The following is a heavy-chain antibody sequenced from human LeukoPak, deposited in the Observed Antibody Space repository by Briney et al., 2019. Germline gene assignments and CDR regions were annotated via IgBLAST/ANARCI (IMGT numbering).Heavy chain of an antibody. CDR2: ITSEGSST. CDR1: GFTFSSYW. J-gene: IGHJ4*02. Sequence: GGSLRLSCAASGFTFSSYWMHWVRQVPGKGLVWVSRITSEGSSTSYADSVKGRFTISRDNAKNTLYLQMNSLRAEDTAVYYCAKDSGLGSYSDYWGQGTLVTVSS. D-gene: IGHD1-26*01. V-gene: IGHV3-74*01. CDR3: AKDSGLGSYSDY.